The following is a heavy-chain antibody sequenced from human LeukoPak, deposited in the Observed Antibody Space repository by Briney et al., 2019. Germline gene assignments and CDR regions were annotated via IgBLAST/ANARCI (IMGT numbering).Heavy chain of an antibody. CDR3: ARGGSSSPFDY. CDR1: GFTFSSYW. Sequence: GGSLRLSCVASGFTFSSYWMSWVRQAPGKGLEWVANIKQDGSEKYYVDSVKGRFTISRDNAKNSLYLQMNSLRAEDTAVYYCARGGSSSPFDYWGQGTLVTVSS. CDR2: IKQDGSEK. D-gene: IGHD6-13*01. J-gene: IGHJ4*02. V-gene: IGHV3-7*01.